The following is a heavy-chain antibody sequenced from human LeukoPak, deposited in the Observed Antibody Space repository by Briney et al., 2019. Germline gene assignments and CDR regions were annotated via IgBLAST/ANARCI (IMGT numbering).Heavy chain of an antibody. CDR3: ARDLVTTPNWFDP. D-gene: IGHD4-17*01. J-gene: IGHJ5*02. V-gene: IGHV4-34*01. CDR1: GGSFSGYY. CDR2: INHSGST. Sequence: SETLSLTCAVYGGSFSGYYWSWIRQPPGKGLEWIGEINHSGSTNYNPSLKSRVTISVDTSKNQFSLKLSSVTAADTAVYYCARDLVTTPNWFDPWGQGTLVTVSS.